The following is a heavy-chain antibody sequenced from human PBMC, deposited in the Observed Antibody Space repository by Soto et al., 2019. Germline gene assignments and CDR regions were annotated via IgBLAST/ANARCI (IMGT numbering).Heavy chain of an antibody. V-gene: IGHV3-23*01. CDR1: GFTFSSYA. Sequence: EVQLLESGGGLVQPGGSLRLSCAASGFTFSSYAMSWVRQAPGKGLEWVSAISGSGGSTYYADSVKGRFTISRDNSKNTRYLQMNSQTADDTAVYYCARGHYDYIWGCYRSYYLDYRGQGTLVNVSS. J-gene: IGHJ4*02. D-gene: IGHD3-16*02. CDR3: ARGHYDYIWGCYRSYYLDY. CDR2: ISGSGGST.